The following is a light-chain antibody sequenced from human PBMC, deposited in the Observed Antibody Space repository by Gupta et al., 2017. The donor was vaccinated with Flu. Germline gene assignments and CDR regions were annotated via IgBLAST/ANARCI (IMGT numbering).Light chain of an antibody. Sequence: QSALTQPPSASGSPGQSVTISCTGTSSDVGTSTYVSWYQQHPGKAPKFIIYDVTKRPSGVPDRFSGSKSGNTAFLTVSGLQTEDEADYYCASYAGSNSVVFGGGTKLTVL. J-gene: IGLJ2*01. CDR3: ASYAGSNSVV. V-gene: IGLV2-8*01. CDR1: SSDVGTSTY. CDR2: DVT.